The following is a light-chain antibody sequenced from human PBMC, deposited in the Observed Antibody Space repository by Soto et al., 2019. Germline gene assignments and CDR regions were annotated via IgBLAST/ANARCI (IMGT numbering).Light chain of an antibody. V-gene: IGKV3-15*01. J-gene: IGKJ1*01. CDR3: QQSYSTLWT. CDR2: GAS. CDR1: QSVSSN. Sequence: EIVMTQSPATLSVSPGARAPLSCRASQSVSSNLAWYQQKPGQAPRLLIYGASTRATGIPARFSGSGSGTDFTLTISSLQPEDFATYYCQQSYSTLWTFGQGTKVDIK.